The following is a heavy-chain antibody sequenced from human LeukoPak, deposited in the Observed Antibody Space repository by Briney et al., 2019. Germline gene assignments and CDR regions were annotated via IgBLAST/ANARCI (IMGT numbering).Heavy chain of an antibody. V-gene: IGHV1-69*13. D-gene: IGHD1-26*01. Sequence: SVKVSCKASGGTFSSYAISWVRQAPGQGLEWMGGIIPIFGTANYAQKFQGRVTITADESTSTAYMELSSLRSEDTAVYYCATFSRIVGATKNYWGQGTLVTVSS. CDR2: IIPIFGTA. J-gene: IGHJ4*02. CDR3: ATFSRIVGATKNY. CDR1: GGTFSSYA.